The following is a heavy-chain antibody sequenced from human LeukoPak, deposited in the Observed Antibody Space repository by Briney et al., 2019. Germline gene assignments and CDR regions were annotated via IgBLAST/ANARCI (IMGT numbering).Heavy chain of an antibody. CDR1: GFTFSSYE. D-gene: IGHD1-26*01. CDR3: AGVSGSLIDY. CDR2: ISSSGSTI. Sequence: GGSLRLSCAASGFTFSSYEMNWVRQAPGKGLEWVSYISSSGSTIYYADSVKGRFTISRDNAKNSLYLQMNSLRAEDTAVYYCAGVSGSLIDYWGQGTLVTVSS. V-gene: IGHV3-48*03. J-gene: IGHJ4*02.